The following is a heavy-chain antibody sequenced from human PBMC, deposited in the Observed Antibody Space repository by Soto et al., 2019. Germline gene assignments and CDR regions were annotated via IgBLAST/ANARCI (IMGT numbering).Heavy chain of an antibody. CDR2: INHSGST. Sequence: ETLSLTCAVYGGSFSGYYWSWIRQPPGKGLEWIGEINHSGSTNYNPSLKSRVTISVDTSKNQFSLKLSSVTAADTAVYYCARGWRITMVRGVIGWFDPWGQGTLVTVSS. J-gene: IGHJ5*02. D-gene: IGHD3-10*01. V-gene: IGHV4-34*01. CDR1: GGSFSGYY. CDR3: ARGWRITMVRGVIGWFDP.